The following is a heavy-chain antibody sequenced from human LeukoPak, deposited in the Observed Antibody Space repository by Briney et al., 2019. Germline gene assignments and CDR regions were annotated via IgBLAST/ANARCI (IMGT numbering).Heavy chain of an antibody. D-gene: IGHD2-15*01. Sequence: SETLSLTCAVYGGSFSGYYWSWIRQPPGKGLEWIGEINHSGSTNYNPSLKSRVTISVDTSKNQFSLKLSSVTAADTAVYYCARGGYCSGGSCYPLDYWGQGTLDTVSS. J-gene: IGHJ4*02. CDR3: ARGGYCSGGSCYPLDY. V-gene: IGHV4-34*01. CDR2: INHSGST. CDR1: GGSFSGYY.